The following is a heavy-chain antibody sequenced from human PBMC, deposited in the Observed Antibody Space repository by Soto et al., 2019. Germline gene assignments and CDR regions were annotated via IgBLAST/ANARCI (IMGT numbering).Heavy chain of an antibody. CDR3: ARDPMYYETLPRYYKYLDY. Sequence: GASVKVSCQTSGYTFTSSGIRWVRQAPGQRLEWMGWIGVYNGNTNFAQKGQGRVTMTTDTSTTSAYMELRSLRSDDTAVYYCARDPMYYETLPRYYKYLDYWGQGTLVTVSS. CDR2: IGVYNGNT. D-gene: IGHD3-9*01. CDR1: GYTFTSSG. V-gene: IGHV1-18*01. J-gene: IGHJ4*02.